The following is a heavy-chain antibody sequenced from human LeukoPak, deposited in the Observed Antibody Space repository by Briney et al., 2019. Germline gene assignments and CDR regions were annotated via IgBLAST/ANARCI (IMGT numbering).Heavy chain of an antibody. D-gene: IGHD6-19*01. J-gene: IGHJ4*02. CDR1: GGTFSSFL. CDR3: ARQIRGWSADY. V-gene: IGHV1-69*13. CDR2: IIPIFGTV. Sequence: SVKVSCKASGGTFSSFLITWVRQALGQGLEWMGGIIPIFGTVTYAQKFQGRVTITADESTSTAYMELSSLRPEDTAVYYCARQIRGWSADYWGQGTLVTVSS.